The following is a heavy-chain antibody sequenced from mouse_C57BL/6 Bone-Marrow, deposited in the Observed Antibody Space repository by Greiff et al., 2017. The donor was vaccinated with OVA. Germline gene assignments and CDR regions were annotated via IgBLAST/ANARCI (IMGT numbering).Heavy chain of an antibody. CDR2: IYPGSGNT. J-gene: IGHJ4*01. D-gene: IGHD1-1*01. CDR3: ARLLLNAMDY. V-gene: IGHV1-76*01. CDR1: GYTFTDYY. Sequence: QVQLQQSGAELVRPGASVKLSCKASGYTFTDYYINWVKQRPGQGLEWIARIYPGSGNTYYNEKFKGKATLTAEKSSSTAYMQLSSLTSEDSAVYFCARLLLNAMDYWGQGTSVTVSS.